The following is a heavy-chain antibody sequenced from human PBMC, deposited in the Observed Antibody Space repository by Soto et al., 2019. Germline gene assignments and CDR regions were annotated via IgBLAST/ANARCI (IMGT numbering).Heavy chain of an antibody. CDR2: INPGTGAT. CDR1: GYTFSGYH. V-gene: IGHV1-2*02. D-gene: IGHD1-26*01. Sequence: VASVKVSCKASGYTFSGYHIHWVRQAPGPGLEWMGWINPGTGATHYAQKFQGRVTMTRDTSISTAYMELNSLISDDTATYYCARDYFGSYEYWGQGTLVTVSS. CDR3: ARDYFGSYEY. J-gene: IGHJ4*02.